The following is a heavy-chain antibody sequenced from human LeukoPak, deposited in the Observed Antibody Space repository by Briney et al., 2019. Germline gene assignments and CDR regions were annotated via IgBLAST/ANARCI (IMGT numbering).Heavy chain of an antibody. V-gene: IGHV3-7*01. Sequence: GGSLRLSCEASGFSFSIYWMSWVRQAPGKGLEWVANIKQDGSEKYYLDSVKGRFTISRDNAKNSLFLQMNSLRAEDTAVYYCARDPEAARATVTTKGNNWFDPWGQGTLVTVSS. CDR2: IKQDGSEK. CDR1: GFSFSIYW. J-gene: IGHJ5*02. D-gene: IGHD4-17*01. CDR3: ARDPEAARATVTTKGNNWFDP.